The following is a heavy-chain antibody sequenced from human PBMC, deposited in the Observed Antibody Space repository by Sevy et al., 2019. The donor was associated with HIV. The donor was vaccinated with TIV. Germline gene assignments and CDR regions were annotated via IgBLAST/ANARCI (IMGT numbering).Heavy chain of an antibody. CDR3: ALERLSSDVAEYVQN. D-gene: IGHD1-1*01. CDR1: GFTFSSYS. V-gene: IGHV3-30-3*01. CDR2: ISCDGINK. J-gene: IGHJ1*01. Sequence: GGSLRLSCATSGFTFSSYSMHWVRQAPGKGLEWVATISCDGINKRYADSVKGRFTISRDNFKNSLSLQMNSLRAEDTPVYFCALERLSSDVAEYVQNWGQGTLVTVSS.